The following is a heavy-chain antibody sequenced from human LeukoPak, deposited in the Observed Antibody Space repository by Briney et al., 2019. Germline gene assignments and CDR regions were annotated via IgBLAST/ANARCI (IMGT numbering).Heavy chain of an antibody. D-gene: IGHD2-2*01. Sequence: PSETLSLTCAVYGGSFSGYYWSWIRQPPGKGLEWIGEINHSGSTNYNPSLKSRVTISVDTSKNQFSLKLSSVTAADTAVYYCARGSYREIVVVPAAPGGDAFDIWGQGTMVTVSS. J-gene: IGHJ3*02. CDR2: INHSGST. V-gene: IGHV4-34*01. CDR1: GGSFSGYY. CDR3: ARGSYREIVVVPAAPGGDAFDI.